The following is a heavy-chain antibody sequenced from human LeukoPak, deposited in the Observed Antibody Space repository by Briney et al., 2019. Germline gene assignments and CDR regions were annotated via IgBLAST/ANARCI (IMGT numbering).Heavy chain of an antibody. CDR2: IYYSGST. V-gene: IGHV4-59*01. CDR3: AREDYDFWSGSNWFDP. CDR1: GGSISSYY. D-gene: IGHD3-3*01. Sequence: SETLSLTCTVSGGSISSYYWSWIRQPPGKGLEWIGYIYYSGSTNYNPSLKSRVTISVDTSKNQFSLKLSSVTAADTAVYYCAREDYDFWSGSNWFDPWGQGTLVTVSS. J-gene: IGHJ5*02.